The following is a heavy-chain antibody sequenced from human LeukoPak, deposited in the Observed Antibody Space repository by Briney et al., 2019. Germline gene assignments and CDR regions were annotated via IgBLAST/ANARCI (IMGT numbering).Heavy chain of an antibody. V-gene: IGHV3-7*01. CDR2: IKKDGTEK. CDR1: GFTFSNYW. CDR3: ARHNYVFDY. D-gene: IGHD4-11*01. Sequence: GGSLRLSCAASGFTFSNYWMTWVRQAPGKGLEWVANIKKDGTEKYYVDSVGGRFTISRDNAKNSLYLQMNSLRAEDTAVYYCARHNYVFDYWGQGTLVTVSS. J-gene: IGHJ4*02.